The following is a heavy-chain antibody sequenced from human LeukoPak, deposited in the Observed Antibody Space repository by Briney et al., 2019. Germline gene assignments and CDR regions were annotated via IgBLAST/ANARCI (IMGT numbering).Heavy chain of an antibody. CDR1: GYTFTAYY. Sequence: GASVKVSCKASGYTFTAYYMHWVRQAPGQGLEWMGWINPNSGGTNYAQKFQGRVTMTRDTSISTAYMELSRLRSDDTAVYYCARDYGSGSYYDYYYYYYMDVWGKGTTVAVSS. J-gene: IGHJ6*03. V-gene: IGHV1-2*02. CDR2: INPNSGGT. D-gene: IGHD3-10*01. CDR3: ARDYGSGSYYDYYYYYYMDV.